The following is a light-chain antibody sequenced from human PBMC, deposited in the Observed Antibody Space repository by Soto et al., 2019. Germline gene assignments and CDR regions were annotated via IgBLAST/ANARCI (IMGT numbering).Light chain of an antibody. CDR3: QQRSNCPLT. V-gene: IGKV3-11*01. CDR2: DAS. CDR1: QSVSSH. Sequence: EIVLTQSPATLSLSPGERAALSCRASQSVSSHLAWYQQKPGQAPRLLIYDASNRATGIPARFSGSGSGTDFTLIISSLEPEDLAVYYCQQRSNCPLTFGEGTKLEIK. J-gene: IGKJ4*01.